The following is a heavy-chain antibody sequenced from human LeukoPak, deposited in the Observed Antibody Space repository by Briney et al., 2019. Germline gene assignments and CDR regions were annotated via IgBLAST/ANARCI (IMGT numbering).Heavy chain of an antibody. J-gene: IGHJ5*02. V-gene: IGHV1-69*13. CDR2: IIPIFGTA. Sequence: ASVKVSCKASGGTFSSYAISWVRQAPGQGLEWMGGIIPIFGTANYAQKFQGRVTITADESTSTAYMELSSLRSEDTAVYYCARARYYYDSSGYYNWFDPWGQGNLGNVSS. CDR1: GGTFSSYA. CDR3: ARARYYYDSSGYYNWFDP. D-gene: IGHD3-22*01.